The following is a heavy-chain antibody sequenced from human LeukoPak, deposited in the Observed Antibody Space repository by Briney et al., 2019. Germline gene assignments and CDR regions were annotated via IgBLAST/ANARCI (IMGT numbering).Heavy chain of an antibody. CDR3: ARGDSSGYYYLVY. J-gene: IGHJ4*02. V-gene: IGHV4-34*01. CDR1: GGSFSGYY. Sequence: SETLSLTCAVYGGSFSGYYWSWIRQPPGKGLEWIGEINHSGSTNYNPSLKSRVTISVDTSKNQFSLKLSSVTAADTAVYYCARGDSSGYYYLVYWGQGTLVTVSS. D-gene: IGHD3-22*01. CDR2: INHSGST.